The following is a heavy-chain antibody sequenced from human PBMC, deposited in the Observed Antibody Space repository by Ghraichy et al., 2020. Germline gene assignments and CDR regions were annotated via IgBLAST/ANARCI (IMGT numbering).Heavy chain of an antibody. Sequence: TLSLTCAVYGGSFSGYYWSWIHQPPGKGLEWIGEINHSGSTNYNPSLKSRVTISVDTSKNQFSLKLSSVTAADTAVYYCARGLGDDFWSGYPYNWFDPWGQGTLVTVSS. D-gene: IGHD3-3*01. CDR3: ARGLGDDFWSGYPYNWFDP. V-gene: IGHV4-34*01. CDR1: GGSFSGYY. CDR2: INHSGST. J-gene: IGHJ5*02.